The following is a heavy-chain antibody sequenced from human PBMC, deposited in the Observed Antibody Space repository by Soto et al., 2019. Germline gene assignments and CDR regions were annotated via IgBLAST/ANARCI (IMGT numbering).Heavy chain of an antibody. V-gene: IGHV3-11*01. CDR3: ARDQQITMVRGVIS. D-gene: IGHD3-10*01. J-gene: IGHJ5*02. CDR2: ISSSGSTI. CDR1: GFTFSDYY. Sequence: GGSLRLSCAASGFTFSDYYMSWIRQAPGKGLEWVSYISSSGSTIYYADSVKGRFTISRDNAKNSLYLQMNSLRAEDTAVYYCARDQQITMVRGVISWGQGTLVTVSS.